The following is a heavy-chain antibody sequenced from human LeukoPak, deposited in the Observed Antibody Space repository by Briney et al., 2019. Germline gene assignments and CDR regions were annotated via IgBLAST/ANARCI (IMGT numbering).Heavy chain of an antibody. CDR3: AKAKGPITMVRGFDY. V-gene: IGHV3-7*03. D-gene: IGHD3-10*01. Sequence: GGSLRLSCAASGFTFSSYWMSWVRQAPGKGLEWVANIKQDGSEKYYVDSVKGRFTISRDNAKNSLYLQMNSLRAEDTAVYYCAKAKGPITMVRGFDYWGQGTLVTVSS. J-gene: IGHJ4*02. CDR2: IKQDGSEK. CDR1: GFTFSSYW.